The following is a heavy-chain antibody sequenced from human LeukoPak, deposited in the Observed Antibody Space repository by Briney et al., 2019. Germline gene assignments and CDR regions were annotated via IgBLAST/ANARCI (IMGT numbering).Heavy chain of an antibody. Sequence: SVKVSCKASGGTFSSYAISWVRQARGQGLEWMGGIIPIFGTANYAQKFQGRVTMTRDTSISTAYMELSRLRSDDTAVYYCTRDSSSSVGYWGQGTLVTVSS. CDR2: IIPIFGTA. CDR3: TRDSSSSVGY. CDR1: GGTFSSYA. J-gene: IGHJ4*02. D-gene: IGHD6-6*01. V-gene: IGHV1-69*05.